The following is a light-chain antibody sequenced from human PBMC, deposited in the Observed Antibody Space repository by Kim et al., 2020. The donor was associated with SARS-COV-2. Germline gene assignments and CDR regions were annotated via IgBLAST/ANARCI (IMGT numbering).Light chain of an antibody. CDR2: AAS. Sequence: ASVGDGISITCRASQTIDTYVNWYQQKQGKAPKLLIYAASRLHSGVPSRFSGSGSGTYFTLTINSLQPEDFATYYCQQSYSTPRTFGQGTKVDIK. J-gene: IGKJ1*01. CDR1: QTIDTY. CDR3: QQSYSTPRT. V-gene: IGKV1-39*01.